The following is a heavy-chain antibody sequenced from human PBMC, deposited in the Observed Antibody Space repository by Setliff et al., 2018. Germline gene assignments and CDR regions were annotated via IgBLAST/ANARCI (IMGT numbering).Heavy chain of an antibody. V-gene: IGHV3-30*02. CDR2: IRYDGTND. CDR3: AKDKGKFGGLCDY. D-gene: IGHD3-10*01. J-gene: IGHJ4*02. CDR1: GFIFSSYG. Sequence: PGGSLRLSCAASGFIFSSYGMHWVRQAPGKGLEWVAFIRYDGTNDYYADSVKGRFTISRDNSKNTLYLQMNSLRPEDTSVYYCAKDKGKFGGLCDYWGLGALVTVSS.